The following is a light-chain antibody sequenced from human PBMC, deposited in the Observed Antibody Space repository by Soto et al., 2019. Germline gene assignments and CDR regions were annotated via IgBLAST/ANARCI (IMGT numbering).Light chain of an antibody. V-gene: IGKV3-20*01. CDR2: GAS. J-gene: IGKJ2*01. Sequence: EIVLTQSPGTLSWSPGERATLSCRASQSVSSSYLAWYQQKPGQAPRLLIYGASSRATGIPDRFSGSGSGTDFTLTISRLEPEDFALYYCQQYGSSPQTFGQGTKLEIK. CDR1: QSVSSSY. CDR3: QQYGSSPQT.